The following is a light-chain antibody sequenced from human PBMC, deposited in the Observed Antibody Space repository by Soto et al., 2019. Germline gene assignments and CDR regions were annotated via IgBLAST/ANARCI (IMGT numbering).Light chain of an antibody. Sequence: QPVLTQSPSDSASLGGSVKLTCTLSSGHSSYAIAWHQQQPEKGPRYLMKLNSDGSHSKGDGIPDRFSGSSSVAERYLTISSLQSEDEADYYCQTWGTGIQGVFGGGTKLTVL. CDR1: SGHSSYA. J-gene: IGLJ2*01. V-gene: IGLV4-69*02. CDR3: QTWGTGIQGV. CDR2: LNSDGSH.